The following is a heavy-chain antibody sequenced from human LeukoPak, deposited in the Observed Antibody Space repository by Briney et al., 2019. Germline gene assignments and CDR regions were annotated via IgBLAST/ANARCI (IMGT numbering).Heavy chain of an antibody. Sequence: GESLEISCKGSGYSFTSYWIGWVRQMPGKGLEWMGIIYPGDSDTRYSPSFQGQVTISADKSISTAYLQGSSLKASDTAMYYCARRFXIVXDXXXAFDIWGQGXMVTVS. CDR3: ARRFXIVXDXXXAFDI. CDR2: IYPGDSDT. V-gene: IGHV5-51*01. D-gene: IGHD2/OR15-2a*01. J-gene: IGHJ3*02. CDR1: GYSFTSYW.